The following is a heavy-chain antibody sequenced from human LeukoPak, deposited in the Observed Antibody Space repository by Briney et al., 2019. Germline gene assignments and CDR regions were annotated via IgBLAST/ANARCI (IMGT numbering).Heavy chain of an antibody. CDR2: ISGSGGST. CDR3: AKAFYGSGRGAVGGFDP. CDR1: GFTFSSYP. Sequence: GGSLRLSCAASGFTFSSYPMSWVRQAPGKGLEWVSAISGSGGSTYYADSVKGRFTISRDNSKNALYLQMNSLRAEDTAVYYCAKAFYGSGRGAVGGFDPWGQGTLVTVSS. D-gene: IGHD3-10*01. J-gene: IGHJ5*02. V-gene: IGHV3-23*01.